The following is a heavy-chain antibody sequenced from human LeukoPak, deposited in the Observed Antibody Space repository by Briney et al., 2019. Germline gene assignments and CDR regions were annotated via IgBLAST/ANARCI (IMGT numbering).Heavy chain of an antibody. Sequence: SETLSLTCTVSGGSINDYYWTWIRQSPGRGLEWIGYISNSGTTDYNPSLKSRVTMSVDTSNNEFSLRLTSVTAADTAMYYCARVVRGAVTSNCFDPWGQGTLVTVSS. CDR2: ISNSGTT. J-gene: IGHJ5*02. V-gene: IGHV4-59*01. CDR1: GGSINDYY. CDR3: ARVVRGAVTSNCFDP. D-gene: IGHD4-17*01.